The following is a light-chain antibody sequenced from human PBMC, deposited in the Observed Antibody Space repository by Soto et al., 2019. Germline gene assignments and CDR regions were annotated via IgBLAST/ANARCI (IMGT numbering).Light chain of an antibody. CDR3: QQLVSYPQ. Sequence: DIQLTQSPSFLSASIGDRVTITCRASQVIGIYLAWYQQKPGKAPNLLISAASTLQTGVPSRFSGSGSGTEFTLTISSLQPEDCATYYCQQLVSYPQFGGGNKVEIK. V-gene: IGKV1-9*01. CDR2: AAS. J-gene: IGKJ4*02. CDR1: QVIGIY.